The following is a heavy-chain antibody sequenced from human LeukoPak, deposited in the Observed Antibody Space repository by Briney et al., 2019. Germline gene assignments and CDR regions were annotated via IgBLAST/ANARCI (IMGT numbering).Heavy chain of an antibody. Sequence: EPSETLSLTCTVSGGSISSGDYYWSWIRQPPGKGLEWIGYIYYSGSTYYNPSLKGRVTISVDTSKNQFSLKLSSVTAADTAVYYCARFTYYGDYAAYFDYWGQGTLVTVSS. CDR1: GGSISSGDYY. J-gene: IGHJ4*02. D-gene: IGHD4-17*01. V-gene: IGHV4-30-4*01. CDR2: IYYSGST. CDR3: ARFTYYGDYAAYFDY.